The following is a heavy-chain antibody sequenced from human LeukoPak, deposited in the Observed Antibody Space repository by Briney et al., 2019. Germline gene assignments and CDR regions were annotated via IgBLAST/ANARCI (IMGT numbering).Heavy chain of an antibody. V-gene: IGHV3-23*01. CDR3: AKSKFSCIGNNCYSPDY. J-gene: IGHJ4*02. Sequence: PGGSLRLSCAASEFTFSNYAMNWVRQAPGKGLEWVSGISGGGGSTYYADTVKGRFTISRDNSKNTLYLQVNSLRAEDTAVYYCAKSKFSCIGNNCYSPDYWGQGTLVTVSS. CDR1: EFTFSNYA. D-gene: IGHD2-15*01. CDR2: ISGGGGST.